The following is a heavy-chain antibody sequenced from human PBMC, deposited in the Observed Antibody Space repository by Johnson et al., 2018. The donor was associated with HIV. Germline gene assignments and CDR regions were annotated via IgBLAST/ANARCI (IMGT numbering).Heavy chain of an antibody. D-gene: IGHD6-13*01. V-gene: IGHV3-66*01. CDR1: GFSVSNNY. CDR3: DRDGESQQLPLGDAFDV. Sequence: VQLVESGGGLVQSGGSLRLSCGASGFSVSNNYMNWVRQAPGKGLEWVSVLYSGGNTYYADSVRGRFTISRDNSKNTLYLQMSSLKVEDTAMYYCDRDGESQQLPLGDAFDVWGQGTMVIVSS. J-gene: IGHJ3*01. CDR2: LYSGGNT.